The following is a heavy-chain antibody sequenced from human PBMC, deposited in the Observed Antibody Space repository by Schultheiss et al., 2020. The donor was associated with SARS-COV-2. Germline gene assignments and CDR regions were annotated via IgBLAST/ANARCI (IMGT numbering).Heavy chain of an antibody. J-gene: IGHJ6*02. Sequence: GESLKISCAASGFTFSSYAMNWVRQAPGKGLEWVSYISSSGSTIYYADSVKGRFTISRDNAKNSLYLQMNSLRAEDTAVYYCAGDGYYYGMDVWGQGTTVTVSS. V-gene: IGHV3-48*03. CDR3: AGDGYYYGMDV. CDR2: ISSSGSTI. CDR1: GFTFSSYA.